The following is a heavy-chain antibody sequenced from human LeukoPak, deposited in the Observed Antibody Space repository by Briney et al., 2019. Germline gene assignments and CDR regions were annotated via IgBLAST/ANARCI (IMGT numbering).Heavy chain of an antibody. CDR2: IYYSGST. D-gene: IGHD3-22*01. CDR1: GGSISGGDYY. J-gene: IGHJ4*02. CDR3: AREGGYSDSSGYYYLDY. V-gene: IGHV4-30-4*01. Sequence: SQTLSPTCTVSGGSISGGDYYWSWIRQPPGKGLEWIGYIYYSGSTYYNPSLKSRVTISVDTPKNHFSLKLSSVTAADTAVYYCAREGGYSDSSGYYYLDYWGQGTLVTVSS.